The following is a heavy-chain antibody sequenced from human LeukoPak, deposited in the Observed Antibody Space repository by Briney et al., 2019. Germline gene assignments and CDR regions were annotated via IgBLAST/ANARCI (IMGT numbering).Heavy chain of an antibody. CDR3: AKSLWFGELSFDY. V-gene: IGHV3-30*04. Sequence: GGSLRLSCAASGFTFSSYAMHWVRQAPGKGLEWVAVISYDGSNKYYADSVKGRFTISRDNSKNTLYLQMNSLRAEDTAVYYCAKSLWFGELSFDYWGQGTLVTVSS. D-gene: IGHD3-10*01. CDR1: GFTFSSYA. CDR2: ISYDGSNK. J-gene: IGHJ4*02.